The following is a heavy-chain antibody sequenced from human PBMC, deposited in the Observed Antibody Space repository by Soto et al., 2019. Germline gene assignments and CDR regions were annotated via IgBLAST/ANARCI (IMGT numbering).Heavy chain of an antibody. D-gene: IGHD3-22*01. CDR3: AKAWYYVSNSGDY. J-gene: IGHJ4*02. Sequence: EVQLLESGGGLVQPGGSLRLSCAASGFTFSSYAMSWVRQAPGKGLEWVSAISNGDGSTYYADSVKGRFTISRDNSKNTLYLQMNSLRVEDTAVYYCAKAWYYVSNSGDYWGQGTLVTVSS. CDR1: GFTFSSYA. V-gene: IGHV3-23*01. CDR2: ISNGDGST.